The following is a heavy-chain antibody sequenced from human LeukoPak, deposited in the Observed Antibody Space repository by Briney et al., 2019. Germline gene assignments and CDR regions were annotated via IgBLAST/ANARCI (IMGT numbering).Heavy chain of an antibody. J-gene: IGHJ3*02. CDR3: ARGDSSGYYYESRAFDI. V-gene: IGHV3-66*01. CDR1: GFTVSSNY. Sequence: GGSLRLSCAASGFTVSSNYVSWVRQAPGKGLEWVSVIYSGGSTYYADSVKGRFTISRDNSKNTLYLQMNSLRAEDTAVYYCARGDSSGYYYESRAFDIWGQGTMVTVSS. CDR2: IYSGGST. D-gene: IGHD3-22*01.